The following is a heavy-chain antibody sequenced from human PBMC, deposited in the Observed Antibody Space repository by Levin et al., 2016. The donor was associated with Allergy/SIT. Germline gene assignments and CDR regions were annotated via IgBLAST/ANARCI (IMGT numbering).Heavy chain of an antibody. CDR2: IHHSGTT. Sequence: SETLSLTCFVSGGSISSGYWNWIRQPPGRGPQWVGYIHHSGTTNYSPSLAGRISISLDTSRYQISLKLTSVTSADTAMYFCARDMRTGDWYVRATSYFDVWGHGTMVTVSP. V-gene: IGHV4-59*01. D-gene: IGHD2-21*01. J-gene: IGHJ3*01. CDR1: GGSISSGY. CDR3: ARDMRTGDWYVRATSYFDV.